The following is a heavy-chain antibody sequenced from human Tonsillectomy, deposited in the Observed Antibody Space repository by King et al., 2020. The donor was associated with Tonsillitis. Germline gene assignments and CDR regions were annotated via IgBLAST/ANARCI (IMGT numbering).Heavy chain of an antibody. CDR2: INPNSGAT. CDR1: GYTFTDYY. D-gene: IGHD3-22*01. V-gene: IGHV1-2*02. J-gene: IGHJ3*02. CDR3: ARVVNYYDSSGYYQDAFDI. Sequence: QLVQSGAEVKKPGASVKVSCKASGYTFTDYYMHWVRQAPGQGLEWMGWINPNSGATNYAQKFQGRVTMTRDTSITTAYMELSRLRSDDTAVYYCARVVNYYDSSGYYQDAFDIWGQGTMVTVSS.